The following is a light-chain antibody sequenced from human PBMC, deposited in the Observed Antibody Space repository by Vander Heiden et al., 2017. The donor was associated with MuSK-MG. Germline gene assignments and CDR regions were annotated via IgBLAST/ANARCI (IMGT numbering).Light chain of an antibody. V-gene: IGLV1-40*01. CDR2: GNS. CDR1: SSNIGAGYD. CDR3: QSYDRSRSGSWV. J-gene: IGLJ3*02. Sequence: QSVLTQPPPVSGAPGPSVTISCTGSSSNIGAGYDVHWYQQLPGTAPKHLIYGNSNRHSGGPDRFSGSKSGTSAALAITGLQAEEEADYYCQSYDRSRSGSWVFGGGTKLTVL.